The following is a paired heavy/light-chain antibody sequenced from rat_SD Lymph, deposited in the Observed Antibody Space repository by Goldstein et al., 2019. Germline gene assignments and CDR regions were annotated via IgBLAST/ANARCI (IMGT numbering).Heavy chain of an antibody. J-gene: IGHJ2*01. CDR1: GFTFSNYG. CDR3: ARRPILQWGGYYFDY. Sequence: EVQLVESGGGLVQPGRSLKLSCLASGFTFSNYGMNWIRQAPGKGLEWVASISSSSSYIYYADTVKGRFTISRDNAKNTLYLQMTSLRSEDTALYYCARRPILQWGGYYFDYWGQGVMVTVSS. V-gene: IGHV5-34*01. D-gene: IGHD1-1*01. CDR2: ISSSSSYI.
Light chain of an antibody. CDR3: QQGLKYPPT. Sequence: DIQMTQSPASLSASLGETVTIECRASEDIYSNLAWYQQKPGNSPQLLIYDANSLADGVPSRFSGSGSGTQYSLKISSMQTEDEGVYFCQQGLKYPPTFGGGTKLELK. J-gene: IGKJ1*01. V-gene: IGKV12S26*01. CDR1: EDIYSN. CDR2: DAN.